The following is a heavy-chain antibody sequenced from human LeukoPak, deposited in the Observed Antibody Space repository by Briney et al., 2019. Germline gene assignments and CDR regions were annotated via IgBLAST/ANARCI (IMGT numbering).Heavy chain of an antibody. J-gene: IGHJ4*02. D-gene: IGHD6-13*01. CDR1: GFTFSSYA. V-gene: IGHV3-23*01. Sequence: QSGGSLRLSCAVSGFTFSSYAMNWVRQPPGKGLEWVSAIDNSGRNTFYADSVKGRFTISRDNSKNTLYLQMNSLRAEDTAVYYCAKVSLVSLNLDYWGQGTLVTVSS. CDR2: IDNSGRNT. CDR3: AKVSLVSLNLDY.